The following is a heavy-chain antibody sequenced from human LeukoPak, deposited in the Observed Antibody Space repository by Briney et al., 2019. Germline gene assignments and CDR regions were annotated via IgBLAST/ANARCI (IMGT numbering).Heavy chain of an antibody. CDR1: GGSISSSSYY. Sequence: PSETLSLTCTVSGGSISSSSYYWGWIRQPPGKGLEWIGSIYYSGSTYYNPSLKSRVTISVDTSKNQFSLKLSSVTAADTAVYYCARDERLGYCSGGSCRYFDYWGQGTLVTVSS. CDR3: ARDERLGYCSGGSCRYFDY. CDR2: IYYSGST. V-gene: IGHV4-39*07. J-gene: IGHJ4*02. D-gene: IGHD2-15*01.